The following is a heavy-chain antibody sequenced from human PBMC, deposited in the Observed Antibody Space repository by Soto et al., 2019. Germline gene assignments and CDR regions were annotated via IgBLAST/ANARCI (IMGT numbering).Heavy chain of an antibody. CDR2: IIPLFGTA. D-gene: IGHD1-26*01. Sequence: QEQLVQSGAEVKKPGSSVKVSCKASGGTFNHYAISWVRQAPGQGLEWMGGIIPLFGTANYAQKFEGRVTITADKSTDTAYIVRSSLKSEDTAVYYCARLIGEGYSGTYAFDYWGQGTLVTVSS. CDR3: ARLIGEGYSGTYAFDY. V-gene: IGHV1-69*06. J-gene: IGHJ4*02. CDR1: GGTFNHYA.